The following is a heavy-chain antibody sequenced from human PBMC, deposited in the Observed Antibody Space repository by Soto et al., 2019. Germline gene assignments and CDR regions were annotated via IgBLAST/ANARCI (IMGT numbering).Heavy chain of an antibody. V-gene: IGHV4-39*01. Sequence: SETLSLTCSVSGGSISSSSYYWGWIRQPPGKGLEWIGSVSYSGSTYYNPSLKSRVTISVDTSKNQFSLKLGSVTAADTAVYYCAKYYFDSTGSHYYYYGMDVWGQGTSVTVSS. CDR3: AKYYFDSTGSHYYYYGMDV. D-gene: IGHD3-22*01. CDR2: VSYSGST. CDR1: GGSISSSSYY. J-gene: IGHJ6*02.